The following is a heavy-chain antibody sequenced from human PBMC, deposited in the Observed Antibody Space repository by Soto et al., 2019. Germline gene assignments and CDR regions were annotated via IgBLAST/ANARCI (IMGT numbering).Heavy chain of an antibody. CDR3: ARKPYSSSWNWFDP. CDR2: IYYSGST. Sequence: SETLSLTCTVSGGSVSSGSYYWSWIRQPPGKGLEWIGYIYYSGSTNYNPSLKSRVTISVDTSKNQFSLKLSSVTAADTAVYYCARKPYSSSWNWFDPWGQGTLVTVSS. D-gene: IGHD6-13*01. CDR1: GGSVSSGSYY. J-gene: IGHJ5*02. V-gene: IGHV4-61*01.